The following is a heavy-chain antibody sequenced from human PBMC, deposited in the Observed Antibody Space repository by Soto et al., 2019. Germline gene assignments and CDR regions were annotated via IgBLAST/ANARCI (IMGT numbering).Heavy chain of an antibody. CDR3: ARWYYDFWSGYLYYGMDV. CDR1: GYSFTSYW. D-gene: IGHD3-3*01. CDR2: IDPSDSYT. Sequence: GESLKISCKGSGYSFTSYWISWVRQMPGKGLEWMGRIDPSDSYTNYSPSFQGHVTISADKSISTAYLQWSSLKASDTAMYYCARWYYDFWSGYLYYGMDVWGQGTTVTVSS. J-gene: IGHJ6*02. V-gene: IGHV5-10-1*01.